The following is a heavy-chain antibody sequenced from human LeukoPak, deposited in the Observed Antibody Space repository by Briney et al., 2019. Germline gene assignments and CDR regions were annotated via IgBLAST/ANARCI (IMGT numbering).Heavy chain of an antibody. Sequence: GGSLRLSCAASGFTFSSYWMSWVRQAPGKGLEWVANIKQDGREKYYVDSVKGRFTISRDNAKNSLYLQMNSLRAEDTAVYYCARDPVDTAMVPVYFDYWGQGTLVTVSS. CDR3: ARDPVDTAMVPVYFDY. D-gene: IGHD5-18*01. CDR2: IKQDGREK. V-gene: IGHV3-7*01. J-gene: IGHJ4*02. CDR1: GFTFSSYW.